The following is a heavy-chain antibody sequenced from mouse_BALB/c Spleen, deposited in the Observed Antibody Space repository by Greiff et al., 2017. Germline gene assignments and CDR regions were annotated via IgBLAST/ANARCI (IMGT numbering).Heavy chain of an antibody. D-gene: IGHD2-1*01. CDR1: GFTFSSYA. Sequence: EVKLVESGGGLVKPGGSLKLSCAASGFTFSSYAMSWVRQSPEKRLEWVAEISSGGSYTYYPDTVTGRFTISRDNAKNTLYLEMSSLRSEDTAMYYCARDPYGNRAYWGQGTLVTVSA. CDR2: ISSGGSYT. CDR3: ARDPYGNRAY. J-gene: IGHJ3*01. V-gene: IGHV5-9-4*01.